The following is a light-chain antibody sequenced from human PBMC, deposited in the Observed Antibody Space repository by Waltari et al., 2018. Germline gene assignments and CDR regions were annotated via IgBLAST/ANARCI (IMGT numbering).Light chain of an antibody. CDR2: EVS. V-gene: IGLV2-23*02. Sequence: QSALTQPAPVSGSPGQSITIPCPGTSSDVGSYNLVSWYQQHPGKAPNVRSSEVSERPLGGCDRFAGSKSGSTASLTISGLQAEDEADYYCCSDAGSGTLVFGGGTKRTVL. J-gene: IGLJ3*02. CDR3: CSDAGSGTLV. CDR1: SSDVGSYNL.